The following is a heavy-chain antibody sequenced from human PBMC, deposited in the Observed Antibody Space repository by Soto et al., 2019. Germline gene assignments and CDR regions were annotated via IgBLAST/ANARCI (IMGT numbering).Heavy chain of an antibody. Sequence: PGGSLRLSCAASGFTFNSYGMHWVRQAPGKGLEWVAVISYDGSDKYYADSVKGRFTISRDNSKNTLYLQVNSLRAGDTAVYYCAKGTLAADPFGMDVWGQGTTVTVSS. CDR2: ISYDGSDK. CDR1: GFTFNSYG. J-gene: IGHJ6*02. CDR3: AKGTLAADPFGMDV. D-gene: IGHD6-13*01. V-gene: IGHV3-30*18.